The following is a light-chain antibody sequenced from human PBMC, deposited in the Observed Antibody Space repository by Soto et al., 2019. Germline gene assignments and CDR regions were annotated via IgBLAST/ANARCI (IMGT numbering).Light chain of an antibody. J-gene: IGKJ1*01. V-gene: IGKV1-27*01. CDR1: QGSSNY. CDR3: QKYNSAPWT. Sequence: DMQMTQSPSSLSASVGDRVTITCRASQGSSNYLAWYQQKPGKVPKLLIYAASTLQSGVPSRFSGSGSGTDFTLSISSLQPEDVATYYCQKYNSAPWTFGQGTKVEIK. CDR2: AAS.